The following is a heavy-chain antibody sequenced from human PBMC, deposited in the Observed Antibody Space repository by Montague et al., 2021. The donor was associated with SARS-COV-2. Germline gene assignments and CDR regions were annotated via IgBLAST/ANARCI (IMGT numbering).Heavy chain of an antibody. Sequence: PALVKPTQTLTLTCTFSGFSLSTSGVGVGWIRQPPGKALEWLAXXXWXXXKRXSPSLKSRLTITKDNSKNPVVLTMTNMDPVDTATYYCAHRPGIAVAGGAFDIWGQGTTVTVSS. J-gene: IGHJ3*02. CDR1: GFSLSTSGVG. D-gene: IGHD6-19*01. CDR3: AHRPGIAVAGGAFDI. CDR2: XXWXXXK. V-gene: IGHV2-5*01.